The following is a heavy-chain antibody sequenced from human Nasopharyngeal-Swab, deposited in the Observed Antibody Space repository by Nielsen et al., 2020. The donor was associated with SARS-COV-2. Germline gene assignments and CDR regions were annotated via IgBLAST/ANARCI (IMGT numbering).Heavy chain of an antibody. Sequence: SVKVSCKASGGTFSSYAINWVRQAPGQGLEWMGGIIPIFGTANYAQKFQGRVTITADESTSTVYMELSSLRSEDMAVYYRARGVVPAAMHGWFDPWGQGTLVTVSS. CDR2: IIPIFGTA. CDR3: ARGVVPAAMHGWFDP. V-gene: IGHV1-69*13. D-gene: IGHD2-2*01. CDR1: GGTFSSYA. J-gene: IGHJ5*02.